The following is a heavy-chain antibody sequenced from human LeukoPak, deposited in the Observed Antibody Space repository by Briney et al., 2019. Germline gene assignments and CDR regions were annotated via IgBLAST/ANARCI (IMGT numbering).Heavy chain of an antibody. D-gene: IGHD6-6*01. J-gene: IGHJ3*02. Sequence: SVKVSCKASGGTFSSYAISWVRQAPGQGLEWMGRIIPIFGTANYAQKFQGRVTITTDESTSTAYMELSSLRSEDTAVYYCARCSWGHFDAFDIWGQGTMVTVSS. CDR3: ARCSWGHFDAFDI. CDR2: IIPIFGTA. CDR1: GGTFSSYA. V-gene: IGHV1-69*05.